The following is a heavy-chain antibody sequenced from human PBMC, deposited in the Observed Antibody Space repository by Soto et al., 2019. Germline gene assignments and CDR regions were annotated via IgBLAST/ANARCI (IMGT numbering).Heavy chain of an antibody. CDR1: GYIFNSFG. CDR2: ISDYTGNT. J-gene: IGHJ4*02. CDR3: ARRWTTGEIDY. D-gene: IGHD4-17*01. Sequence: QVQLVQSGGEVKKPGASVKVSCKASGYIFNSFGISWVRQAPGQGLEWMGWISDYTGNTKYAQNFQGRVTMTTDTSTSTAYMELRSLRSGDTAVYYCARRWTTGEIDYWGQGTLVTVSS. V-gene: IGHV1-18*01.